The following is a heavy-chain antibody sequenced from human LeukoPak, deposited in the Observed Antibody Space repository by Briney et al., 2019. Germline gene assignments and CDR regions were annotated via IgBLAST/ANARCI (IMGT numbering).Heavy chain of an antibody. CDR1: GGSISSSSYY. CDR2: IYYSGST. J-gene: IGHJ3*02. V-gene: IGHV4-39*01. Sequence: PSETLSLTCTVSGGSISSSSYYWGWIRQPPGKGLEWIGSIYYSGSTYYNPSLKSRVTISVDTSKNQFSLKLSSVTAADTAVYYCARRTYYDFWSQDAFDIWGQGTMVTVSS. D-gene: IGHD3-3*01. CDR3: ARRTYYDFWSQDAFDI.